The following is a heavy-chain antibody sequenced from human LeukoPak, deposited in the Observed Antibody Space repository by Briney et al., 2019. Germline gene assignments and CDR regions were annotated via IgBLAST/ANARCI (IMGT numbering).Heavy chain of an antibody. CDR1: GGSISSYY. Sequence: SETLSLTCTVSGGSISSYYWSWIRQPPGKGLEWIGYIYYSGSTNYNPSLKSRVTISLDTSRNQFSLKVNSVTAADTAVYYCARGDRGYSYGSYYLDYWGQGTLVTVSS. CDR2: IYYSGST. D-gene: IGHD5-18*01. CDR3: ARGDRGYSYGSYYLDY. V-gene: IGHV4-59*12. J-gene: IGHJ4*02.